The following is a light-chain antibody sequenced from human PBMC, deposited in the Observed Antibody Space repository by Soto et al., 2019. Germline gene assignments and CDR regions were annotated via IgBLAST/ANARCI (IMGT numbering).Light chain of an antibody. CDR1: QSISSY. V-gene: IGKV1-39*01. CDR2: AAS. Sequence: DIQMTQSPSSLSASVGDRVTITCRASQSISSYLNWYQQKPGKAPKLLIYAASSLQSGVPSRFSGSGSGTDFTLTSSSLQPEDFATYYCQQSYSTPSVTFGPGTKVDIK. CDR3: QQSYSTPSVT. J-gene: IGKJ3*01.